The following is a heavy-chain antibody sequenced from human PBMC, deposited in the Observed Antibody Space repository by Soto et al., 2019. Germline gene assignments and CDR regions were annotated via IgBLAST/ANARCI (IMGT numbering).Heavy chain of an antibody. Sequence: QVQLQQWGAGLLKPSETLSLTCAVYGGSFRGYFWGWIRQPPGKGLEWIGEIKHSGSTSYNPSLKSRVSISVDTSENEIALRTGSVTAADTAVYYCARNKALNYGDRFAPWGQGTMVMVSS. J-gene: IGHJ5*02. CDR1: GGSFRGYF. D-gene: IGHD1-7*01. V-gene: IGHV4-34*01. CDR3: ARNKALNYGDRFAP. CDR2: IKHSGST.